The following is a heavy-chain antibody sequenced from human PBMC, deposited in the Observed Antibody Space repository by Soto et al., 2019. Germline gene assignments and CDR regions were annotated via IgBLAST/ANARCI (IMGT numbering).Heavy chain of an antibody. Sequence: GGSLRLSCAASGFTFSALAVHWVRQAPGKGLQWVAIISYDGRNQYYADSVKGRFTISRDNSKNTLYLEMNSLRVEDTAVYYCARDFASGGFAYFDPWGQGTLVTVSS. CDR2: ISYDGRNQ. CDR3: ARDFASGGFAYFDP. J-gene: IGHJ5*02. D-gene: IGHD1-26*01. V-gene: IGHV3-30*04. CDR1: GFTFSALA.